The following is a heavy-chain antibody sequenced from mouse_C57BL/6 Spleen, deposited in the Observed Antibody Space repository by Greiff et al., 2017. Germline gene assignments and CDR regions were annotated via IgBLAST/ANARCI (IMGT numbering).Heavy chain of an antibody. V-gene: IGHV1-22*01. CDR1: GYTFTDYN. CDR2: INPNNGGN. J-gene: IGHJ3*01. CDR3: ARDYYGSSEAWFAY. D-gene: IGHD1-1*01. Sequence: VQLQQSGPELVKPGASVKMSCKASGYTFTDYNMHWVKQSHGKSLEWIGYINPNNGGNSYNQKFKGKATLTVNKSSSTAYMELRSLTSEDSAVYYCARDYYGSSEAWFAYWGQGTLVTVSA.